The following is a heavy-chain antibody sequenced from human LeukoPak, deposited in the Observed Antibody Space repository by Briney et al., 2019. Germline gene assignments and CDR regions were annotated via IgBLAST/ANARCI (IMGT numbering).Heavy chain of an antibody. Sequence: GGSLRLSCAASGFTFSSYAMSWVRQAPGKGLEWVSAISGSGGSTYYADSVTGRFTISRDNSKNTLYLQMNSLRAEDTAVYYCAKASSILVVVVAATLGHYGMDVWGQGTTVTVSS. CDR3: AKASSILVVVVAATLGHYGMDV. CDR2: ISGSGGST. J-gene: IGHJ6*02. V-gene: IGHV3-23*01. D-gene: IGHD2-15*01. CDR1: GFTFSSYA.